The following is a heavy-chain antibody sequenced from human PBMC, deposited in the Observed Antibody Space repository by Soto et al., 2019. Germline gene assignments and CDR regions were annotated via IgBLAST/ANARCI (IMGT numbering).Heavy chain of an antibody. V-gene: IGHV1-69*01. CDR2: IIPIFGTA. D-gene: IGHD4-4*01. J-gene: IGHJ6*02. CDR1: GGTFSSYA. Sequence: QVQLVQSGAEVKKPGSSVKVSCKASGGTFSSYAISWVRQAPGQGLEWMGGIIPIFGTANYAQKFQGRVTITANESTSTAYMELSIPRYEDTAVYYCARDKHHNHDYRNYLAGGMDVWGQGTTVIVSS. CDR3: ARDKHHNHDYRNYLAGGMDV.